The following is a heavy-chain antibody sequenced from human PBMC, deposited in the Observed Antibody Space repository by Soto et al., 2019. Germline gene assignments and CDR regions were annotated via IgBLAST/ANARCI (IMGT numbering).Heavy chain of an antibody. Sequence: GASVKVSCKAIGYSFTSHYMHWVRQAPGQGLEWMGTIHPRGVNIGYAQKFKGRLTMTSDTSTSTVYMELNSLTSEDTAVYYCARDESWHDLVWWLYPWG. CDR2: IHPRGVNI. CDR3: ARDESWHDLVWWLYP. CDR1: GYSFTSHY. D-gene: IGHD1-1*01. J-gene: IGHJ5*02. V-gene: IGHV1-46*03.